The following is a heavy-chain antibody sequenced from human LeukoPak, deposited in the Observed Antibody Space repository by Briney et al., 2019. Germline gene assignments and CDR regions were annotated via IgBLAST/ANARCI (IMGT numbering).Heavy chain of an antibody. CDR2: ISSSSSYI. CDR3: ARDMVRGVIIRATINWFDP. CDR1: GFTFSSYS. D-gene: IGHD3-10*01. V-gene: IGHV3-21*01. J-gene: IGHJ5*02. Sequence: PGGSLRLSCAASGFTFSSYSMNWVRQAPGKGLEWVSSISSSSSYIYYADSVKGRFTISRDNAKNSLYLQMNSLRAEDTAVYYCARDMVRGVIIRATINWFDPWGQGTLVTVSS.